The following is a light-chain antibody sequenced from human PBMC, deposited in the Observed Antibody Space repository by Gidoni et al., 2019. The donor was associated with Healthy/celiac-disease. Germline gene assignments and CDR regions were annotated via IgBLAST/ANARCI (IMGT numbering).Light chain of an antibody. Sequence: DIQMTQSPSSLSASVGDRVTITCRASQSISIYLNWYQQKPGKAPKLLIYAASSLQSGVASRFSGSGSGTDFTLTISSLQPEDFATYYCQQSYSTLYSFGQGTKLEIK. CDR1: QSISIY. CDR2: AAS. J-gene: IGKJ2*03. CDR3: QQSYSTLYS. V-gene: IGKV1-39*01.